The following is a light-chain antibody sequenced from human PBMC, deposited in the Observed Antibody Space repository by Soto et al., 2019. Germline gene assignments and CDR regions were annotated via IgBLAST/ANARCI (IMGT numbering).Light chain of an antibody. Sequence: DIQMTQSPSTLSASVGDRVTITCRASQSISSWLAWYQQKPGKAPKILIYKASSLKSGVPSKFNGSGSGTEFTLTICSLQPDDFATYYCQQYNSYPWTFGQGTKVEIK. CDR1: QSISSW. V-gene: IGKV1-5*03. J-gene: IGKJ1*01. CDR3: QQYNSYPWT. CDR2: KAS.